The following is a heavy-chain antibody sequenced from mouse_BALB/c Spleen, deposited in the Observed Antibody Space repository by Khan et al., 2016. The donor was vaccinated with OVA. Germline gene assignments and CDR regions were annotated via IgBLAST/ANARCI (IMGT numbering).Heavy chain of an antibody. CDR2: ISTGGHYT. J-gene: IGHJ4*01. CDR1: GFTFSSYA. D-gene: IGHD2-2*01. V-gene: IGHV5-9-3*01. Sequence: EVELVEPGGGLVKPGGSLKLSCSASGFTFSSYAMSWVRQTPVKRLECVATISTGGHYTFYPDSVKGRFTISRDNDQNIMFLQMSSLRSEDTAMYYCARSLVDYHAMHYKGQGTSVTVSS. CDR3: ARSLVDYHAMHY.